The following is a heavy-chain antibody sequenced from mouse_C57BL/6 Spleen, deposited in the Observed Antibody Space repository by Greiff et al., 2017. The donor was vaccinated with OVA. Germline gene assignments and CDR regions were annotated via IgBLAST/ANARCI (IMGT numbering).Heavy chain of an antibody. J-gene: IGHJ2*01. CDR3: ARWRDTTVVASFDY. V-gene: IGHV1-55*01. Sequence: VQLQQPGAELVKPGASVKMSCKASGYTFTSYWITWVKQRPGQGLEWIGDIYPGSGSTNYNEKFTSKATLTVDTSSSTAYMQLSSLTSEGSAVYYSARWRDTTVVASFDYWGQGTTLTVSS. D-gene: IGHD1-1*01. CDR2: IYPGSGST. CDR1: GYTFTSYW.